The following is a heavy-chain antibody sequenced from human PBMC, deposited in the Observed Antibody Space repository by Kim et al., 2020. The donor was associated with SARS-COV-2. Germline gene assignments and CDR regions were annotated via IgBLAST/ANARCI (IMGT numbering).Heavy chain of an antibody. V-gene: IGHV4-39*01. Sequence: SETLSLTCTVSGDSISDSNYFWAWSRQSPGKGLDWTGTVYYSGSTYYNPSLQSRVAVSIDTSKNQFFLTLRFVTAADTAVYYCARLEVSMSGLVITPRVALDFWGQGMLVTVSS. CDR1: GDSISDSNYF. CDR3: ARLEVSMSGLVITPRVALDF. CDR2: VYYSGST. D-gene: IGHD3-3*01. J-gene: IGHJ4*02.